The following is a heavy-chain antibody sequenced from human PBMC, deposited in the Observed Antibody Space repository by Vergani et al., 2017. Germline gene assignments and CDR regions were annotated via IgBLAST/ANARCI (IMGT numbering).Heavy chain of an antibody. V-gene: IGHV4-59*01. CDR3: ARVAKIFGVVTTTHFDY. CDR2: IYYSGST. Sequence: QVQLQESGPGLVKPSETLSLTCTVSGGSISSYYWSWIRQPPGKGLEWIGYIYYSGSTNYNPSLKSRVTISVDTSKNQFSLKLSSVTAADTAVYYCARVAKIFGVVTTTHFDYWGQGTLVTVSS. CDR1: GGSISSYY. D-gene: IGHD3-3*01. J-gene: IGHJ4*02.